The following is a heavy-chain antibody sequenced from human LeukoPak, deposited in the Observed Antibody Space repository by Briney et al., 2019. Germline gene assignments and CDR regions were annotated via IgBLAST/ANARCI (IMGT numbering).Heavy chain of an antibody. CDR3: ARGGRYSSGYVVPFDY. D-gene: IGHD3-22*01. CDR1: GGSISSGGYY. Sequence: SETLSLTCTVSGGSISSGGYYWSWIRQHPGKGLEWIGYIYYSGSTYYNPSLKSRVTISVDTSKNQFSLKLSSVTAADTAVYYCARGGRYSSGYVVPFDYWGQGTLVTVSS. J-gene: IGHJ4*02. V-gene: IGHV4-31*03. CDR2: IYYSGST.